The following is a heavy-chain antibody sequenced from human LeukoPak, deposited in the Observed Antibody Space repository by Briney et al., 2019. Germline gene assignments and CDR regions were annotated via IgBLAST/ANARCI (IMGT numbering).Heavy chain of an antibody. CDR1: GFTFSSYG. CDR2: ISGSGGST. Sequence: QSGGSLGLSCAASGFTFSSYGMSWVRQAPGKGLEWVSVISGSGGSTHYADSVKGRFTISRDNSKNTLYVQMNSLRAEDTAVYYCAKGISGWPHYYFDYWGQGTLVTVSS. D-gene: IGHD6-19*01. CDR3: AKGISGWPHYYFDY. V-gene: IGHV3-23*01. J-gene: IGHJ4*02.